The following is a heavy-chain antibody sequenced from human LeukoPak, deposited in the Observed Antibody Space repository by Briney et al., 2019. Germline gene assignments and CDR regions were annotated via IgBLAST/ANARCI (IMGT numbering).Heavy chain of an antibody. CDR2: IHYSGST. D-gene: IGHD5-12*01. J-gene: IGHJ4*02. V-gene: IGHV4-31*03. CDR1: GDSISSGGYY. Sequence: SQTLSPTCTVSGDSISSGGYYWRWIRQHLGKGLEWIGYIHYSGSTYHNPSLKSRVTISVDTSKNQFSLKLSSVTAADTAVYYCASDSGYDEIDYWGQGTLVTVSS. CDR3: ASDSGYDEIDY.